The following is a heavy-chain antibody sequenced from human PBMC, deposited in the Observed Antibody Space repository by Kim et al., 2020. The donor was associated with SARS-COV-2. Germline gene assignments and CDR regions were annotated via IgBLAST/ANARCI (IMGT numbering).Heavy chain of an antibody. V-gene: IGHV4-59*01. J-gene: IGHJ4*02. CDR3: ARMGYGDYSFWD. D-gene: IGHD4-17*01. Sequence: NYNPSLKSRVTISVDTSQNQFSLKLSSVTAADTAVYYCARMGYGDYSFWDWGQGTLVTVSS.